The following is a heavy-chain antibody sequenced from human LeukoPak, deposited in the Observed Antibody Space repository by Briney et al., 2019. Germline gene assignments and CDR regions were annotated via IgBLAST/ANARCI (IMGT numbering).Heavy chain of an antibody. CDR2: ISSSSSYI. D-gene: IGHD6-13*01. J-gene: IGHJ4*02. CDR3: ARDLSHSSSWRGFDY. V-gene: IGHV3-21*01. CDR1: GFTFSSYS. Sequence: GGSLRLSCAASGFTFSSYSMNWVRQAPGKGLEWVSSISSSSSYIYYADSVKGRFTISRDNAKNSLYLQMNSLRAEDTAVYYCARDLSHSSSWRGFDYWGQGTLVTVSS.